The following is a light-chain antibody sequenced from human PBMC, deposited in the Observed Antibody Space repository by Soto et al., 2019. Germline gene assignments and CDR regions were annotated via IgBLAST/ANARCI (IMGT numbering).Light chain of an antibody. J-gene: IGLJ2*01. V-gene: IGLV1-44*01. CDR1: TSNIGTNT. CDR2: SND. Sequence: QSVLTQSPSASGTPGQRVSISCSGSTSNIGTNTVSWYQHVPGTAPKLLIYSNDQRPSAVPGRFSGSKSGTSASLAISGLQAEDEADYYCCSYAGGYTHAVFGGGTKLTVL. CDR3: CSYAGGYTHAV.